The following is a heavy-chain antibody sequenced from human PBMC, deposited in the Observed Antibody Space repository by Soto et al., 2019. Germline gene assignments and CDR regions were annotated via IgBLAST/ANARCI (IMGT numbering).Heavy chain of an antibody. J-gene: IGHJ4*02. CDR1: GFTVSSNY. CDR2: IYSGGST. Sequence: GGSLRLSCAASGFTVSSNYMSWVRQAPGKGLEWVSVIYSGGSTYYADSVKGRFTISRHNSKNTLYLQMNSLRAEDTAVYYCATVKRSGYEPYFDYWGQGTLVTVSS. V-gene: IGHV3-53*04. CDR3: ATVKRSGYEPYFDY. D-gene: IGHD5-12*01.